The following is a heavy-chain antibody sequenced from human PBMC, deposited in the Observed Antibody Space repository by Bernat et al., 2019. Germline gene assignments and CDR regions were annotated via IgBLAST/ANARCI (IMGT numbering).Heavy chain of an antibody. D-gene: IGHD4-17*01. J-gene: IGHJ6*03. Sequence: QVQLVQSGAEVKKPGASVKVSCKASGYTFTSYGISWVRQAPGHGLEWIGWISAYNGNTNYAQKLQGRVTMTTDTSTSTAYMELRSLRADDTAVYYCARDTYGTTMYYYYYYMEVWGKGTTVTVSS. CDR3: ARDTYGTTMYYYYYYMEV. CDR1: GYTFTSYG. V-gene: IGHV1-18*01. CDR2: ISAYNGNT.